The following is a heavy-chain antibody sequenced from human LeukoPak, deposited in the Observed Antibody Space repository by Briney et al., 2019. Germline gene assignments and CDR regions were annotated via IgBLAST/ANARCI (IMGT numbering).Heavy chain of an antibody. CDR3: ASPSGGSPWDY. J-gene: IGHJ4*02. D-gene: IGHD2-15*01. CDR2: INHSGST. Sequence: TSETLPLTCAVYGGSFSGYYWSWIRQPPGKGLEWIGEINHSGSTNYNPSLKSRVTISVDTSKNQFSLKLSSVTAADTAVYYCASPSGGSPWDYWGQGTLVTVSS. V-gene: IGHV4-34*01. CDR1: GGSFSGYY.